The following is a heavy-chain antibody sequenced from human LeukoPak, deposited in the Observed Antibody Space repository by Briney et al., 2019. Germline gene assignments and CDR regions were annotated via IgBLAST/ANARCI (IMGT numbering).Heavy chain of an antibody. Sequence: GGSLRLSCAASGFTFSSYWMSWVRQAPGKGMEWVANIKQDGSEKYYVDSVKGRFTISRDNAKNSLYLQMNSLRAEDTAVYYCARDRHYYDSSRPSWIFGDYWGQGTLVTVSS. D-gene: IGHD3-22*01. CDR1: GFTFSSYW. V-gene: IGHV3-7*01. J-gene: IGHJ4*02. CDR3: ARDRHYYDSSRPSWIFGDY. CDR2: IKQDGSEK.